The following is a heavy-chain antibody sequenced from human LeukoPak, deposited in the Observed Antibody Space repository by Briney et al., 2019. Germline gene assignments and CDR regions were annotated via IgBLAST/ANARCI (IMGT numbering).Heavy chain of an antibody. CDR1: GFTFSDYA. Sequence: GGSLRLSCAASGFTFSDYAMTWVRQAPGKGPEWVSTINGGGGSKYFADSVKGRFTISRDNSKNTLYLQMNSLRAEDTAVYYCAKVLLTTVVSPWGQGTLVIVPS. CDR2: INGGGGSK. V-gene: IGHV3-23*01. J-gene: IGHJ5*02. CDR3: AKVLLTTVVSP. D-gene: IGHD4-23*01.